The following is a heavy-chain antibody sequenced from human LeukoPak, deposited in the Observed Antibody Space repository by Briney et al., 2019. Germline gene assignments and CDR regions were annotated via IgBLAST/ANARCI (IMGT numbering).Heavy chain of an antibody. CDR3: ASRKRIVVPAAILYYYYGMDV. V-gene: IGHV1-69*13. D-gene: IGHD2-2*02. J-gene: IGHJ6*02. CDR1: GGTFSSYA. CDR2: IIPIFGTA. Sequence: GASVKVSCKASGGTFSSYAISWVRQAPGQGLEWMGGIIPIFGTANYAQKFQGRVTITADESTNTAYMELSSLRSEDTAVYYCASRKRIVVPAAILYYYYGMDVWGQGTTVTVSS.